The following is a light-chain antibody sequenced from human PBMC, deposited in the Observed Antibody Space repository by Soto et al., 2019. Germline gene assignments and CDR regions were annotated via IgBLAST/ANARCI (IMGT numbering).Light chain of an antibody. CDR3: QQYYSSSIT. V-gene: IGKV1-5*01. CDR2: DAS. Sequence: DIQMTQSHSTLSASVGDRVTITCRASHSINNYLAWYQQKPGKAPKLLIYDASTLEHGVPSRFSGTGSGTEFTLTISSLQPDDFATYYCQQYYSSSITFGQGTKVDIK. CDR1: HSINNY. J-gene: IGKJ1*01.